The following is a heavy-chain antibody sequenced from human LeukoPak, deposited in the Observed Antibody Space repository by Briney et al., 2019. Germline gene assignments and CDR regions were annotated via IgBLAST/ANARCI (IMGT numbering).Heavy chain of an antibody. CDR2: ISSSSSYI. D-gene: IGHD3-9*01. Sequence: PGGSLRLSCAASGFTFSSYSMNWVRQAPGKGLEWVSSISSSSSYIYYADSVKGRFTISRDNAKNSLYLQMNSLRAEDTAVYYCARDRPTLRYFEFDPWGQGTLVTVSS. CDR3: ARDRPTLRYFEFDP. J-gene: IGHJ5*02. V-gene: IGHV3-21*01. CDR1: GFTFSSYS.